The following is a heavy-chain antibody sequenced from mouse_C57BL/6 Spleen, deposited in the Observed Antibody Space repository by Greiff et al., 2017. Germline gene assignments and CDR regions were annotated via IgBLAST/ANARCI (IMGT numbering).Heavy chain of an antibody. CDR1: GFTFSDFY. J-gene: IGHJ4*01. CDR3: SRDTNWDLKAMDN. CDR2: SRNKANDYTT. V-gene: IGHV7-1*01. D-gene: IGHD4-1*01. Sequence: EVNVVESGGGLVQSGRSLRLSCATSGFTFSDFYMEWVRQAPGKGLEWIAASRNKANDYTTEYSASVKGRFIVSRDTSQSILYLQMNALRAEDTAIYYCSRDTNWDLKAMDNWGQGASVTVSS.